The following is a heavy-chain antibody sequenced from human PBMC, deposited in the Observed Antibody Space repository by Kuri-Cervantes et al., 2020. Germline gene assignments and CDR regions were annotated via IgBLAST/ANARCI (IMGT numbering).Heavy chain of an antibody. CDR2: MHPNSANT. J-gene: IGHJ5*02. D-gene: IGHD6-13*01. CDR1: GYTFTSYD. Sequence: ASVKVSCKASGYTFTSYDLNWVRQAPGQGLEWVGWMHPNSANTGYAQKFQGRVLMTRNASTSTAYMELSSLRSEGTAVYYCARAWRIAAAGYNWFDPWGQGTLVTVSS. CDR3: ARAWRIAAAGYNWFDP. V-gene: IGHV1-8*02.